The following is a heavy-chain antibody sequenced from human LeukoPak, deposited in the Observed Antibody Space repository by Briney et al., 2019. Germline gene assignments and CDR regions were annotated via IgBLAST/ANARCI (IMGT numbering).Heavy chain of an antibody. CDR2: IYHSGST. J-gene: IGHJ5*02. V-gene: IGHV4-38-2*02. Sequence: SETLSLTCTVSGYSISSGYYWGWIRQPPGQGLEWIGSIYHSGSTYYNPSLKSRVTISVDTSKNQFSLKLSSVTAADTAAYYCARGYCSSTSCYTLYNWFDPWGQGTLVTVSS. CDR3: ARGYCSSTSCYTLYNWFDP. D-gene: IGHD2-2*02. CDR1: GYSISSGYY.